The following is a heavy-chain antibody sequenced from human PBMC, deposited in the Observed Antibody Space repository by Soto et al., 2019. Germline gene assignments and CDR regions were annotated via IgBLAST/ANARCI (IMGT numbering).Heavy chain of an antibody. D-gene: IGHD2-2*01. Sequence: PSETLSLPCAVYGGSFSGYYWRWIRQPPGKGLEWIGEINHSGSTNYNPSLKSRVTISVDTSKNQFSLKLSSVTAADTAVYYCARTGYCSSTSCYGLYYFDYWGQGTLVTVSS. CDR3: ARTGYCSSTSCYGLYYFDY. J-gene: IGHJ4*02. V-gene: IGHV4-34*01. CDR2: INHSGST. CDR1: GGSFSGYY.